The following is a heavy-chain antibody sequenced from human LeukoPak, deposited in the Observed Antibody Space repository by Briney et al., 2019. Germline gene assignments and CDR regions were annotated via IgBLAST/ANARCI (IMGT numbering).Heavy chain of an antibody. CDR1: GFTFSSYA. V-gene: IGHV3-23*01. J-gene: IGHJ6*03. CDR3: AKDRTYYDFWSGLYYYYYYMDV. D-gene: IGHD3-3*01. Sequence: GGSLRLSCAASGFTFSSYAMSWVRQAPGKGLEWVSAISGSGGSTCYADSVKGRFTISRDNSKNTLYLQMNSLRAEDTAVYYCAKDRTYYDFWSGLYYYYYYMDVWGKGTTVTVSS. CDR2: ISGSGGST.